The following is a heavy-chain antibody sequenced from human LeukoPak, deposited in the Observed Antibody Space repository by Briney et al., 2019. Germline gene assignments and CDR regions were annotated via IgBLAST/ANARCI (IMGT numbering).Heavy chain of an antibody. CDR3: AREGYDSSYY. Sequence: SQTLSLTCTVSGGSISSGDYYWSWIGQHPGKGLEWIGNIYYSGSTYYNPSLKSRVTISVDTSKSQFSLKLSSVTAADTAVYYCAREGYDSSYYWGQGTLVTVSS. CDR2: IYYSGST. CDR1: GGSISSGDYY. D-gene: IGHD3-22*01. J-gene: IGHJ4*02. V-gene: IGHV4-31*03.